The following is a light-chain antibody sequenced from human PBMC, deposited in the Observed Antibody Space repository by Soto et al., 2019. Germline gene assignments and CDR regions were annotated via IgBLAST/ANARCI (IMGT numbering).Light chain of an antibody. V-gene: IGKV3-20*01. J-gene: IGKJ4*01. CDR2: GAS. CDR3: QQYGSSPS. Sequence: EIVVTQSPCALSFSPLERGTLSGRASQSVSSSYLAWYQQKPGQAPRLLIYGASSRATGIPDRFSGSGSGTDFTLTISRLEPEDFAVYYCQQYGSSPSFGGGTKVDIK. CDR1: QSVSSSY.